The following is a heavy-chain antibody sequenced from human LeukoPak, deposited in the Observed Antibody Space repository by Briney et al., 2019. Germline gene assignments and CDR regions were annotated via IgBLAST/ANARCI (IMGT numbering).Heavy chain of an antibody. J-gene: IGHJ4*02. CDR1: GGSISSYY. Sequence: SETLSLTCTVSGGSISSYYWNWIRQPPGKGLEWIGYMSYTGSTNYNPSLKSRVTISEDTSKNHFSLKLSSVTAADTAVYYCARGPIYYDSSGFRDYYFDYWGQGTLVTVSS. CDR2: MSYTGST. V-gene: IGHV4-59*01. CDR3: ARGPIYYDSSGFRDYYFDY. D-gene: IGHD3-22*01.